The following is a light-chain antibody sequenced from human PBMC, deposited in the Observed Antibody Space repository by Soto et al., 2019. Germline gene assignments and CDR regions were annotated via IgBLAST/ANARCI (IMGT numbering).Light chain of an antibody. CDR3: MQALQTPLT. CDR2: LGS. J-gene: IGKJ4*01. V-gene: IGKV2-28*01. Sequence: DIVMTQSPLSLPVTPGEPASISCRSSQSLLHGNGYNYLDWYLQKPGQSPQLLIYLGSNRASGVXDXFSGSGSGTDFTLKISRVEAEDVGVYYCMQALQTPLTFGGGTKVEIK. CDR1: QSLLHGNGYNY.